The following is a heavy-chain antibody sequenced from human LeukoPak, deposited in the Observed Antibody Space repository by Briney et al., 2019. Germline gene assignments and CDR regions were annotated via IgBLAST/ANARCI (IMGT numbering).Heavy chain of an antibody. CDR2: INPYNGIT. V-gene: IGHV1-18*01. Sequence: ASVKVSCKASGYSFTSYGITWVRQAPGQGLEWMGWINPYNGITNYAQKLQGRVTMTTDTSTSTAYMDLRSLRSDDTAVYYCARERSGWFFSNWGQGTLVTVSS. CDR3: ARERSGWFFSN. J-gene: IGHJ4*02. D-gene: IGHD6-19*01. CDR1: GYSFTSYG.